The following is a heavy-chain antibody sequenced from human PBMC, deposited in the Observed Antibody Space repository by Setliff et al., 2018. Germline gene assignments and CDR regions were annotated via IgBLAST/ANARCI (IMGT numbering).Heavy chain of an antibody. Sequence: SVKVSCKASGYTFTSYGISWVRQAPGQGLEWMGWISAYNGNTNYAQKLQGRVTMTTDTSTSTAYMELRSLRSDDTAVYYCARVPRPAGYSGYGDYWGQGTLVTVSS. CDR1: GYTFTSYG. CDR3: ARVPRPAGYSGYGDY. J-gene: IGHJ4*02. CDR2: ISAYNGNT. V-gene: IGHV1-18*01. D-gene: IGHD5-12*01.